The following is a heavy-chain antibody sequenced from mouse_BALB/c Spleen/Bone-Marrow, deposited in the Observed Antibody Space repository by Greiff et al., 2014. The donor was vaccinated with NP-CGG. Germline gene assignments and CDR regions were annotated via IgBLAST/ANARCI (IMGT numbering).Heavy chain of an antibody. CDR2: ISSGGINT. J-gene: IGHJ4*01. D-gene: IGHD2-2*01. V-gene: IGHV5-12-1*01. CDR3: ARQRGYAYAMDY. Sequence: VQLQQSGGGLVKPGGSLKLSCAAPGFAFSGYDMSWVRQTPEKRLGWVAYISSGGINTYYPDSVKGRFTISRDNAKNTLYLQMNSLKSEDTAMYYCARQRGYAYAMDYWGQGTSVTVSS. CDR1: GFAFSGYD.